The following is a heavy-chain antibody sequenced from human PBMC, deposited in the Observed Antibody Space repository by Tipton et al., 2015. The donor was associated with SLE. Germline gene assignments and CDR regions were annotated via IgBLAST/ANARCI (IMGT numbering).Heavy chain of an antibody. CDR1: GDSVSSNSAA. Sequence: GLVKPSQTLSLTCAISGDSVSSNSAAWSWIRQPPGKGLEWIGYIYYSGSTNYNPSLKSRVTISVDTSKNQFSLKLSSVTAADTAVYYCARSQQLSYMDVWGKGTTVTVSS. V-gene: IGHV4-61*01. CDR2: IYYSGST. D-gene: IGHD6-13*01. J-gene: IGHJ6*03. CDR3: ARSQQLSYMDV.